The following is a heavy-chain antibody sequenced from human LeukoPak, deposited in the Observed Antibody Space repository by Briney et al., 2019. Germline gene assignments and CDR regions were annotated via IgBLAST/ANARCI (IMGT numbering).Heavy chain of an antibody. Sequence: SXXAMXXVXXXXGXXXEXVXXXXYDGSNKYYAASVKGRFTISRDNSKNTLYLQMNSLRAEDTAVYYCAKRPGGTPGGYYFDYWGQGTLVTVSS. D-gene: IGHD3-16*01. V-gene: IGHV3-30-3*02. CDR3: AKRPGGTPGGYYFDY. CDR2: XXYDGSNK. CDR1: SXXA. J-gene: IGHJ4*02.